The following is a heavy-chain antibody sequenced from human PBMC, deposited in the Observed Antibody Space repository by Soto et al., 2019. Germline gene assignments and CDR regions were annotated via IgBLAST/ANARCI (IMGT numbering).Heavy chain of an antibody. Sequence: QVQLVQSGAEVKKPGASVKASSKASGYTFTSYAMHWVRQAPGQRLEWMGWINAGNGKTKYSKKFQGRATITRDTSESTAYMELICVRSEDTDVYYCARDGSGWYYYWGQGTLVTVSS. CDR1: GYTFTSYA. CDR2: INAGNGKT. J-gene: IGHJ4*02. V-gene: IGHV1-3*01. D-gene: IGHD6-19*01. CDR3: ARDGSGWYYY.